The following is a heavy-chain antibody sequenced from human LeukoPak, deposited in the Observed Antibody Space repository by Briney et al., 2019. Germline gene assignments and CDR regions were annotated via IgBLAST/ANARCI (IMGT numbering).Heavy chain of an antibody. CDR1: GFTFDDYG. J-gene: IGHJ4*02. CDR2: INWNGGMT. V-gene: IGHV3-20*04. Sequence: GGSLRLSCAASGFTFDDYGMSWVRQGPGKGLEWVSGINWNGGMTAYADSVKGRFTISRDNAKNSLYLQMNSLRAEDTAVYYCAKGYSGYDSDYWGQGTLVTVSS. D-gene: IGHD5-12*01. CDR3: AKGYSGYDSDY.